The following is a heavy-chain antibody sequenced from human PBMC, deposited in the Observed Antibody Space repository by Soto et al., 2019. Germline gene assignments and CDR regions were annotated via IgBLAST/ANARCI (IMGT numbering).Heavy chain of an antibody. V-gene: IGHV4-59*01. CDR1: GGSISSYY. Sequence: SETLSLTCTVSGGSISSYYWSWIRQPPGKGLEWIGYIYYSGSTNYNPSLKSRVTISVDTSKNQFSLKLSSVTAADTAVYYCARGVYTAMVPSAFDYWGQGTLVTVS. CDR2: IYYSGST. D-gene: IGHD5-18*01. J-gene: IGHJ4*02. CDR3: ARGVYTAMVPSAFDY.